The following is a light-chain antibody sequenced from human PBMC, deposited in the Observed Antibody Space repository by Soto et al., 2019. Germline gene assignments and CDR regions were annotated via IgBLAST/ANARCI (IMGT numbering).Light chain of an antibody. CDR3: QHYNTWPWT. V-gene: IGKV3-15*01. CDR1: HSVSSS. J-gene: IGKJ1*01. CDR2: DAS. Sequence: EVVMTQSPATLSVSPGESATLSCRASHSVSSSLAWYQQKPGQTPRLLIYDASTRATGVPARFSGSGSGREFTLTIGSLQSEDFAVYYCQHYNTWPWTFGQGTRW.